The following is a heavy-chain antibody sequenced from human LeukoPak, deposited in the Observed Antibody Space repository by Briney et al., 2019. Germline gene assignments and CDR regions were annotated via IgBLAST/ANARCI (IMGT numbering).Heavy chain of an antibody. CDR2: MNPNTDHT. CDR3: ARVHGASHTFEI. J-gene: IGHJ3*02. Sequence: ASVKVSCKASGYTFTSYDINWVRQATGQGLEWMGWMNPNTDHTGYLQKFQGRLIMTKNTTISTAYMELSSLRSEDTAVYYCARVHGASHTFEIWGQGTVVIVSS. D-gene: IGHD4-17*01. CDR1: GYTFTSYD. V-gene: IGHV1-8*02.